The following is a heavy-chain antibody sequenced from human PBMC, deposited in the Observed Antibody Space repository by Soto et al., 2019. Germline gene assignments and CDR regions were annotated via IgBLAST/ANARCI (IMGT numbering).Heavy chain of an antibody. Sequence: GGSLRLSCAASGFSFRSSAMSWVRQAPGKGLEWVSAISGSGVNTNYADSVKGRFTISRDISKNTLYLQMNSLRVEDTAVYYCVKGPYDILTGYAQFDHWGQGTLVTVSS. D-gene: IGHD3-9*01. CDR1: GFSFRSSA. V-gene: IGHV3-23*01. J-gene: IGHJ4*02. CDR3: VKGPYDILTGYAQFDH. CDR2: ISGSGVNT.